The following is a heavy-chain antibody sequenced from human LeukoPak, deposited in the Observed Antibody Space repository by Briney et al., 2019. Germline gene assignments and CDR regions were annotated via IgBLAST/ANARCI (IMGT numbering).Heavy chain of an antibody. J-gene: IGHJ4*02. CDR1: GGTFSSYA. CDR3: AITDGDYDLYYFDY. CDR2: IIPIFGTA. D-gene: IGHD4-17*01. Sequence: VTAVNVSCKASGGTFSSYAISWVRQAPGQGLEWMGRIIPIFGTANYAQMFQGRVTITTDESTSAAYMELSSLRPEDTAVYYCAITDGDYDLYYFDYWGQGTLVTVSS. V-gene: IGHV1-69*05.